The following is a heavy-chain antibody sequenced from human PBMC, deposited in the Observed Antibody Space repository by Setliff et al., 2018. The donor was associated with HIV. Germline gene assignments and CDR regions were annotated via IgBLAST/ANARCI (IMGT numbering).Heavy chain of an antibody. CDR1: GVSISSSSYF. J-gene: IGHJ6*03. D-gene: IGHD3-9*01. Sequence: SETLSLTCAVSGVSISSSSYFWGWIRRPPGTGLDWIGSIYFSGSTYYNPSPESRVTISMDTSKNQFSLKLTSVTAADTAVYYCARHPRHYNILTGYRYYYMDVWGKGTTVTVS. CDR3: ARHPRHYNILTGYRYYYMDV. CDR2: IYFSGST. V-gene: IGHV4-39*01.